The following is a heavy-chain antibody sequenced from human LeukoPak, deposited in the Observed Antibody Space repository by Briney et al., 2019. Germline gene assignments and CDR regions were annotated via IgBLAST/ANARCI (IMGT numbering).Heavy chain of an antibody. CDR2: INPNSGGT. Sequence: ASVKVSCKXSGYTSTGYYMHWVRQAPGQGLEWMGWINPNSGGTNYTQKFQGRVTMTRDTSISTAYMELSRLRSDDTAVYYCARTAGSYYFDYWGQGTLVTVSS. V-gene: IGHV1-2*02. D-gene: IGHD1-26*01. CDR3: ARTAGSYYFDY. CDR1: GYTSTGYY. J-gene: IGHJ4*02.